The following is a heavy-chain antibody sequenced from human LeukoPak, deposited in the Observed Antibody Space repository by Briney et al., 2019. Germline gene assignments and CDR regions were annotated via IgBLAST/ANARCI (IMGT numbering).Heavy chain of an antibody. D-gene: IGHD6-19*01. CDR2: IYPGDSDT. V-gene: IGHV5-51*01. CDR3: ARLWGNSAWFDY. J-gene: IGHJ4*02. CDR1: GYNFTNFW. Sequence: HGESLKISCKGSGYNFTNFWIGWVRQMPGKGLEWMGIIYPGDSDTRYSPSFQGQVTISADRSISTACLQWSSLKASDTAMYYCARLWGNSAWFDYWGQGTLVTVSS.